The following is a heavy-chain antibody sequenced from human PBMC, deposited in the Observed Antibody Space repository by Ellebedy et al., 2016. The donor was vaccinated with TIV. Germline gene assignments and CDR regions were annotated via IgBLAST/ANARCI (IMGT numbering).Heavy chain of an antibody. D-gene: IGHD3-10*01. V-gene: IGHV3-7*01. CDR1: GLPFSIYS. CDR2: IKQDGSEK. Sequence: GGSLRLXXVASGLPFSIYSMNWVRQAPGKELEGVANIKQDGSEKYYVDSVKGRFTISRDNAKNSLYLQMNSLRAEDTAVYYCAGRGYWGQGTLVTVSS. J-gene: IGHJ4*02. CDR3: AGRGY.